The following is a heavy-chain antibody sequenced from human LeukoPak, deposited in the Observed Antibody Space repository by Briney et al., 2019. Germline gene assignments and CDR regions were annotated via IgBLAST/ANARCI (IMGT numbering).Heavy chain of an antibody. V-gene: IGHV3-23*01. J-gene: IGHJ3*02. CDR1: GFTFSTFA. Sequence: GGSLRLSCAASGFTFSTFAMIWVRQPPGKGLEWVSAISGSGGSTYYADSVKGRFTISRDNSKNTLYLQMNSLRAEDTAVYYCANSPPVLGIGAFDIWGQGTMVTVSS. CDR2: ISGSGGST. CDR3: ANSPPVLGIGAFDI. D-gene: IGHD7-27*01.